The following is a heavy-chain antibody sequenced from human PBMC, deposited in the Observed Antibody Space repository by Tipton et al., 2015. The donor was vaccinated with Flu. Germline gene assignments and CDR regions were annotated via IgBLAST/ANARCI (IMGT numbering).Heavy chain of an antibody. Sequence: SGFTFRTNGMHWVRQAPGKGLEWVAHIRSDETTEYADSVKGRFTISRDNSKDMLYLQMNSLRPEDTATYYCAKVIPELVAGLDYWGQGTLVTVPS. D-gene: IGHD6-19*01. CDR3: AKVIPELVAGLDY. J-gene: IGHJ4*02. V-gene: IGHV3-30*02. CDR2: IRSDETTE. CDR1: GFTFRTNG.